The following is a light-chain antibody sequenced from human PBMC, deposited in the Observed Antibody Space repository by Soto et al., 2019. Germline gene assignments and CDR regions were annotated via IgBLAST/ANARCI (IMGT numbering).Light chain of an antibody. CDR1: QSVSYRY. CDR3: QQYGSSPLT. J-gene: IGKJ4*01. Sequence: EIVLTQSPGTLSLSPGERATLSCRASQSVSYRYLAWYQQKPGQAPRLLIYAASSRATGIPDSFSGSGSGTDFTLTISRLGPEDFAVYYCQQYGSSPLTFGGGTKVEIK. CDR2: AAS. V-gene: IGKV3-20*01.